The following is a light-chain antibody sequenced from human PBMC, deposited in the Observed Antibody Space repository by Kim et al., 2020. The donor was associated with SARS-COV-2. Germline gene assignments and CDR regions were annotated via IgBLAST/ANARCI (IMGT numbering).Light chain of an antibody. V-gene: IGKV3-11*01. CDR1: QSVSSY. CDR2: DAS. Sequence: VSPGERATLSCRASQSVSSYLAWYQQKAGQAPRLLIYDASNRATGIPARFSGSGSGTDFTLTISSLEPEDFAVYYCQQRTNWPLTFGGGTKVDIK. J-gene: IGKJ4*01. CDR3: QQRTNWPLT.